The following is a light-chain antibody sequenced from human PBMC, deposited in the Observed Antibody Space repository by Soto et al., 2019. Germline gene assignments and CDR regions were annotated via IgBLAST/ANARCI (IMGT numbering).Light chain of an antibody. V-gene: IGLV3-21*04. J-gene: IGLJ1*01. CDR3: QVWDSSSDHLYV. CDR2: YDS. Sequence: SYELTQAPSVSVAPGETARISCGGDNIGSKSVHWCQQKPGQAPVLVIYYDSDRPSGIPERFSGSNSGNTATLTISRVEAGDEADYYCQVWDSSSDHLYVFGTGTKVTVL. CDR1: NIGSKS.